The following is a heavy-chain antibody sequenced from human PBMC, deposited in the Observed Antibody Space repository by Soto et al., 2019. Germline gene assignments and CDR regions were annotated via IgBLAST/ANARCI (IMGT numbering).Heavy chain of an antibody. Sequence: GGSLRLSCAASGFTFSSYAMHWVRQAPGKGLEWVAVISYDGSNKYYADSVKGRFTISRDNSKNTLYLQMNSLRAEDTAVYYCARQDNPYGDYVVSYFDYWGQGTLVTVSS. V-gene: IGHV3-30-3*01. D-gene: IGHD4-17*01. CDR1: GFTFSSYA. J-gene: IGHJ4*02. CDR2: ISYDGSNK. CDR3: ARQDNPYGDYVVSYFDY.